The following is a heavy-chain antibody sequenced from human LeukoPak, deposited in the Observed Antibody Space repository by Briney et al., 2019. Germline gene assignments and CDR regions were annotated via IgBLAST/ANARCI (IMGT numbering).Heavy chain of an antibody. CDR1: GFTFSDYY. CDR3: AKNKAGKYYFDY. V-gene: IGHV3-11*01. D-gene: IGHD3-10*01. CDR2: ISSSGSTI. Sequence: PGGSLRLSCAASGFTFSDYYMSWIRQAPGKGLEWVSYISSSGSTIYYADSVKGRFTISRDNDKNSLYLQMNSLRAEDTAVYYCAKNKAGKYYFDYWGQGTLVTVSS. J-gene: IGHJ4*02.